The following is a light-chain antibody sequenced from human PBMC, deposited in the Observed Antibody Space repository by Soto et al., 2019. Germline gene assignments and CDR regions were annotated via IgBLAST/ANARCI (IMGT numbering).Light chain of an antibody. J-gene: IGLJ1*01. CDR1: TNDVGAYNY. V-gene: IGLV2-8*01. CDR3: SSYAGSSNV. CDR2: EVN. Sequence: QSALTQPASVSGSPGHSISIFCTGTTNDVGAYNYVSWYQQHPGKAPKLMIYEVNKRPSGVPDRFSGSKSGNTASLTVSGLQAEDEADYYCSSYAGSSNVFGTGTKLTVL.